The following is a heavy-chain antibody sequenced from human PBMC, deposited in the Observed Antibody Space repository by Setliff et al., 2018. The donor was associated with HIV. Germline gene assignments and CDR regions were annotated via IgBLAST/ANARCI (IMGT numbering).Heavy chain of an antibody. V-gene: IGHV3-23*01. CDR3: ARSKGHLYYDDDTGYVLRAFDI. Sequence: GGSLRLSCAASGFTFSSYPMSWVRQSPGKGPEWVSAISDGGGSKYYADSVKGRLTISRDNSKNTLYLQMNSLRAEDTAVYCCARSKGHLYYDDDTGYVLRAFDIWGQGTMVTV. D-gene: IGHD3-22*01. J-gene: IGHJ3*02. CDR1: GFTFSSYP. CDR2: ISDGGGSK.